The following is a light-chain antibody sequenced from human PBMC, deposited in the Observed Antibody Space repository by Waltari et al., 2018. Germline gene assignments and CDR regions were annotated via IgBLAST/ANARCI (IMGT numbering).Light chain of an antibody. CDR1: VLARKY. V-gene: IGLV3-27*01. J-gene: IGLJ2*01. Sequence: SYELTQPSSVSVSPGQTARITCSGDVLARKYARWFQQKPGQAPVLVIYKDSWRPPGIPERFAGSSSGTTVTLTISGAQVEDEADYYCYSAADNNQVFGGGTKLTVL. CDR3: YSAADNNQV. CDR2: KDS.